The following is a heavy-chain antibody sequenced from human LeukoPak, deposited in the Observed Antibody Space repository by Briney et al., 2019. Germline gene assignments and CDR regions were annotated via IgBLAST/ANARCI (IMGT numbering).Heavy chain of an antibody. J-gene: IGHJ5*02. CDR2: ISSSSSYI. CDR1: GFTFSSYS. D-gene: IGHD2-15*01. CDR3: ARDTGYGSGGSCTGDWFDP. Sequence: GGSLRLSCAASGFTFSSYSMNWVRQAPGKGLEWVSSISSSSSYIYYADSVKGRFTISRDNAKNSLYLQMNSLRAKDTAVYYCARDTGYGSGGSCTGDWFDPWGQGTLVTVSS. V-gene: IGHV3-21*01.